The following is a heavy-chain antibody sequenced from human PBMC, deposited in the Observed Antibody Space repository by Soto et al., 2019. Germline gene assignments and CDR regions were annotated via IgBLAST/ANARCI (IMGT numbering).Heavy chain of an antibody. D-gene: IGHD2-15*01. V-gene: IGHV1-2*04. CDR3: ARGDGDCSGGSCSAFDI. CDR1: GYTFTGYY. J-gene: IGHJ3*02. CDR2: INPNSGGT. Sequence: GASVKVSCKASGYTFTGYYMHWVRQAPGQGLEWMGWINPNSGGTNYAQKFQGWVTMTRDTSISTAYMELSRLRSDDTAVYYCARGDGDCSGGSCSAFDIWGQGTTVTVSS.